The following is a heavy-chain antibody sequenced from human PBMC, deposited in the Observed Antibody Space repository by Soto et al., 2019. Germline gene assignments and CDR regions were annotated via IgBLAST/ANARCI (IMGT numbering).Heavy chain of an antibody. Sequence: QVQLLESGPGLVKPSETLSLTCTVSGGSISSYYWSRIRQPPGKGLEWIGYIFSSGSTNYNPSLKSRVTISVDTSKNQFSLKLSSVTAADTAVYYCARRYGGGFDYWGQGTLVTVSS. J-gene: IGHJ4*02. CDR1: GGSISSYY. CDR3: ARRYGGGFDY. CDR2: IFSSGST. D-gene: IGHD3-10*01. V-gene: IGHV4-59*08.